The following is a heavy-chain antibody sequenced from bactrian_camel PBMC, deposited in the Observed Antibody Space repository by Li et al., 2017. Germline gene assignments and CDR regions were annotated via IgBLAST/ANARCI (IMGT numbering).Heavy chain of an antibody. CDR3: ARTRYTYTGGNDY. D-gene: IGHD5*01. CDR2: IGSSGRV. CDR1: GDTFSEYS. J-gene: IGHJ4*01. V-gene: IGHV3S10*01. Sequence: VQLVESGGGVVQPGESLRLSCVYRGDTFSEYSFTWVRQPPGKGLEWVSGIGSSGRVLYADSVKGRFTISRDNAKNMIFLHLNSLKTEDTAMFFCARTRYTYTGGNDYWGQGTQVTVS.